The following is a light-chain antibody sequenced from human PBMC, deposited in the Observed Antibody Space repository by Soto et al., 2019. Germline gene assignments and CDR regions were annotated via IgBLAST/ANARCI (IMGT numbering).Light chain of an antibody. Sequence: QSALTQPASVSGSPGQSINISCTGTSSDVGGYNYVSWYQHHPDKAPKLIIYDVNNRPSGISNRFSGSKSGNTASLTISGLQTEDEADYSCSSYTKSNNPWLFCGGTQLTVL. V-gene: IGLV2-14*03. J-gene: IGLJ7*01. CDR3: SSYTKSNNPWL. CDR2: DVN. CDR1: SSDVGGYNY.